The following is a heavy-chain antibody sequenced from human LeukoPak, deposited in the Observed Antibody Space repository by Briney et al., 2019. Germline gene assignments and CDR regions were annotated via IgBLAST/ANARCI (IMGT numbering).Heavy chain of an antibody. CDR3: ARDSIVYYYDSSGYYYNYFDY. Sequence: ASVKVSCKASGYTFTGYYMHWVRQAPGQGLEWMGWINPKTGDTKFAQKVQGRVTMTRDMSISTAYMELSRLRSDDTAVYYCARDSIVYYYDSSGYYYNYFDYWGQGALVTVSS. CDR1: GYTFTGYY. J-gene: IGHJ4*02. V-gene: IGHV1-2*02. CDR2: INPKTGDT. D-gene: IGHD3-22*01.